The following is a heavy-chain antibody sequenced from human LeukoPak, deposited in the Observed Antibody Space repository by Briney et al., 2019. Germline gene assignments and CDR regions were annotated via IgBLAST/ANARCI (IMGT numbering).Heavy chain of an antibody. Sequence: ASVKVSCKASGGTFSSYAISWVRQAPGQGLEWMGGIIPIFGTANYAQKFQGRVTITTDESTSTAYMELSSLRSEDTAVYYCAIGYCSSTSCYTHYCYYMDVWGKGTTVTVSS. CDR2: IIPIFGTA. D-gene: IGHD2-2*02. V-gene: IGHV1-69*05. CDR1: GGTFSSYA. J-gene: IGHJ6*03. CDR3: AIGYCSSTSCYTHYCYYMDV.